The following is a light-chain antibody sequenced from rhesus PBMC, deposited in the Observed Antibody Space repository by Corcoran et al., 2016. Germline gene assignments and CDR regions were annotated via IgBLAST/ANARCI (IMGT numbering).Light chain of an antibody. Sequence: IQMTQSPSALSASVGDRVTISCRASQNINSNLAWYQQKPGKAPRLLIYTTSRLQTGVPSRFSGIGSGTDFTLTIRSMQPEDSATYYCQHYYNDPLTFGGGTKVELK. CDR1: QNINSN. J-gene: IGKJ4*01. CDR3: QHYYNDPLT. V-gene: IGKV1S8*01. CDR2: TTS.